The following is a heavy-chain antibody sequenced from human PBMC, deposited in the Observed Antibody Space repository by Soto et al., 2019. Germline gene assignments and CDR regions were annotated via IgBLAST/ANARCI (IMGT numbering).Heavy chain of an antibody. D-gene: IGHD3-22*01. CDR1: GFTFSSYG. V-gene: IGHV3-33*01. CDR3: ASGLLLLNYFDY. J-gene: IGHJ4*02. CDR2: IWYDGSNK. Sequence: GGSLRLSCAASGFTFSSYGMHWVRQAPGKGLEWVAVIWYDGSNKYYADSVKGRFTISRDNSKNTLYLQVNSLRAEETAVYYCASGLLLLNYFDYWGQGTLVTVSS.